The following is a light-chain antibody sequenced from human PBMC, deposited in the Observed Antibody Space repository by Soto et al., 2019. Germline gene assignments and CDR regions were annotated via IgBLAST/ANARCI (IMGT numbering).Light chain of an antibody. CDR2: KAS. CDR1: QSISSW. CDR3: QQYKSYSNT. J-gene: IGKJ2*01. Sequence: DLQMTQSPSTLSASVGDRVTITCRASQSISSWLAWYQQKPGKAPKLLIYKASSLESGVPPRFSGSGSGTEFTLTISSLQPDDFATYYCQQYKSYSNTFGQGTKLEIK. V-gene: IGKV1-5*03.